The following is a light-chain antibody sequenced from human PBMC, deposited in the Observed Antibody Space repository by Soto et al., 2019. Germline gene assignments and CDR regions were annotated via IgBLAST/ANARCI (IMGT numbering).Light chain of an antibody. V-gene: IGKV3-20*01. CDR3: QQYGRSPFT. CDR2: GAS. Sequence: EIVLTQSPVTLSLSPGDRATLSRRASQRITNNFLAWFQQKPGLAPRLLIYGASTRASGIPDRFSGSGSGTDFALTISRLEPEDFAVYYCQQYGRSPFTFGQGTKLQIK. CDR1: QRITNNF. J-gene: IGKJ2*01.